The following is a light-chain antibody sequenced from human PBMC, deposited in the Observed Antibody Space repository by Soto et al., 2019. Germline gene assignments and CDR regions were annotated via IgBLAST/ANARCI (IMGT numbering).Light chain of an antibody. J-gene: IGKJ1*01. Sequence: DVQMTQSPSTFSASVGDRVTITCRASQTINNWLAWYQQRPGKAPTFLIYKTSTLETGVPSRFSGSGSGTEFTLTISSLQPEDFAIYYCQQYNTYPWTFGQGTRVES. CDR3: QQYNTYPWT. CDR2: KTS. CDR1: QTINNW. V-gene: IGKV1-5*03.